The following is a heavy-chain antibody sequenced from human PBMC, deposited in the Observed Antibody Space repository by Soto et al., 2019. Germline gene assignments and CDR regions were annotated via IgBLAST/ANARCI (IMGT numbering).Heavy chain of an antibody. V-gene: IGHV1-69*06. Sequence: GASVKVSCKASGGTFSSYAISWVRQAPGQGLEWMGGIIPIFGTANYAQKFQGRVTITADKSTSTAYMELSSLRSEDTAVYYCAAFGYYYDSGGYSAFDIWGQGTMVTVSS. CDR2: IIPIFGTA. D-gene: IGHD3-22*01. CDR3: AAFGYYYDSGGYSAFDI. J-gene: IGHJ3*02. CDR1: GGTFSSYA.